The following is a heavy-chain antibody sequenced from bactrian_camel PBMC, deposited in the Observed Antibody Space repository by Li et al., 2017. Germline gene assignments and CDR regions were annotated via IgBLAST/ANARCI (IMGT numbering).Heavy chain of an antibody. CDR3: ARMIYGPTRSATAD. V-gene: IGHV3S57*01. Sequence: HVQLVESGGGSVQAGGSLRLSCAASGFAASRNCVAWIRQSPGKEREMIAASGANTLYADSVKGRFTISKDTAKNTLFLQMNRLKTEDTGMYYCARMIYGPTRSATADRGQGTQVTVS. CDR2: SGANT. J-gene: IGHJ4*01. D-gene: IGHD4*01. CDR1: GFAASRNC.